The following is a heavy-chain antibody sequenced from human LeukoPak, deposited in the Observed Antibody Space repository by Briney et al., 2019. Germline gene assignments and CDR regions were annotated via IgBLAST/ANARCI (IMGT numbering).Heavy chain of an antibody. Sequence: GGSLRLSCAASGFTFSSYAMTWVRQAPGKGLEWVSSISSSGHSTYYTDSVKGRFTISRDNSNNTLYLQMNSPRAEDTALYYCAKDQLRELGRDYFDYWGQGTMVTVSS. CDR3: AKDQLRELGRDYFDY. J-gene: IGHJ4*02. CDR2: ISSSGHST. V-gene: IGHV3-23*01. CDR1: GFTFSSYA. D-gene: IGHD1-1*01.